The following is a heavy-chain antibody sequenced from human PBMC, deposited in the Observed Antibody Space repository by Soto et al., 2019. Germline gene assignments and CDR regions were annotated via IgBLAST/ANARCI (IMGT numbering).Heavy chain of an antibody. CDR3: AVLGCSYGYGY. Sequence: SETLSLTCTVSGGSISSGDYYWSWIRQPPGKGLEWIGYIYYSGSTYYNPSLKSRVTISVDASKNQFSLKLSSVTAADTAVYYCAVLGCSYGYGYWGRGTLVAVS. J-gene: IGHJ4*02. CDR1: GGSISSGDYY. CDR2: IYYSGST. D-gene: IGHD5-18*01. V-gene: IGHV4-30-4*01.